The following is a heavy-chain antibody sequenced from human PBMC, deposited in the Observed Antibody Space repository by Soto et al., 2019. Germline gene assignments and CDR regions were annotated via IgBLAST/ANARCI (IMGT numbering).Heavy chain of an antibody. J-gene: IGHJ6*02. CDR1: GGTFSSYA. Sequence: QVQLVQSGAEVKKPGSSVKVSCKASGGTFSSYAISWVRQAPGQGLEWMGGIIPIFGTANYAQKFQGRVTITADESTSTAYMELSSRRSEDTAVYYWASTICSGGSCYYYYYGMDVWGQGTTVTVSS. CDR2: IIPIFGTA. D-gene: IGHD2-15*01. CDR3: ASTICSGGSCYYYYYGMDV. V-gene: IGHV1-69*12.